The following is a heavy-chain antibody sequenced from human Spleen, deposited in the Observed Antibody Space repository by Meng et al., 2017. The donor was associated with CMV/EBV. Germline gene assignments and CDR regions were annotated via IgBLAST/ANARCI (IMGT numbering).Heavy chain of an antibody. J-gene: IGHJ5*02. CDR2: INPDSGDT. CDR3: ANRASGYSYAFDP. D-gene: IGHD5-18*01. CDR1: GYSFSGYQ. V-gene: IGHV1-2*02. Sequence: CKATGYSFSGYQMHWGRQAPGQGPEWMGWINPDSGDTRYSQRCQGRVAMTRDTSISTVFMELSRLTPDDTAVYFCANRASGYSYAFDPWGQGTLVTVSS.